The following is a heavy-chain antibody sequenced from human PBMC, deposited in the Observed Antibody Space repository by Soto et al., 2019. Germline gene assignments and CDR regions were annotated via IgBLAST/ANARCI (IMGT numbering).Heavy chain of an antibody. Sequence: EVQLVESGGGLVQPGRSLRLSCAASGFTFDDYAMHWVRQAPGKGLEWVSGISWNSGSIGYADSVKGRFTISRDNAKNSLYLQMNSLRAEDTTLYYCAKGPLWSGYSNGMDVWGQGTTVTVSS. CDR2: ISWNSGSI. J-gene: IGHJ6*02. V-gene: IGHV3-9*01. CDR3: AKGPLWSGYSNGMDV. CDR1: GFTFDDYA. D-gene: IGHD3-3*01.